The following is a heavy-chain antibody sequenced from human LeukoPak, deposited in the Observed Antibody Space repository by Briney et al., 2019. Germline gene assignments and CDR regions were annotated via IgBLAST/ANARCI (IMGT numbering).Heavy chain of an antibody. D-gene: IGHD3-22*01. J-gene: IGHJ4*02. V-gene: IGHV4-59*01. CDR1: GGSISSYY. Sequence: SETLSLTCTVSGGSISSYYWSWIRQPPGKGLEWIGYIYYSGSTNYNPSLKSRVTISVDTSKNQFSLKLSSVTAADTAVYYCAGAGTYYYGSSGYYPPDYWGQGTLVTVSS. CDR3: AGAGTYYYGSSGYYPPDY. CDR2: IYYSGST.